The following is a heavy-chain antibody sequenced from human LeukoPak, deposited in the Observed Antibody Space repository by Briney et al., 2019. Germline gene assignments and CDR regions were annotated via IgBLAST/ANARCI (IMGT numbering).Heavy chain of an antibody. D-gene: IGHD3-3*01. CDR3: AKDVPPWSGPNAFDI. V-gene: IGHV3-23*01. J-gene: IGHJ3*02. CDR2: ISGSGYST. Sequence: PGGSLRLSCEASGFTFSSYAMNWVRQAPGKGLAWVLSISGSGYSTYYADSVKGRFTISRENSKNTLYLQMNSLRAEDTAIFNCAKDVPPWSGPNAFDIWGQGTMVTVSS. CDR1: GFTFSSYA.